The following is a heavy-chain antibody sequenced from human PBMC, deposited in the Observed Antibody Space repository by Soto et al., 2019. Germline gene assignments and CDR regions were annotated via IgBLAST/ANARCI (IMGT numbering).Heavy chain of an antibody. Sequence: PSETLSLTCTVSGGSISSYYWTWIRQPPGKGLEWIGYIYYSGSTNYNPSLKSRVTISVATSKTQFSLKLSSVTAADTAVYYCARLDGYSQSMDVWGKGTTVTVSS. V-gene: IGHV4-59*08. CDR1: GGSISSYY. CDR2: IYYSGST. J-gene: IGHJ6*03. D-gene: IGHD2-21*01. CDR3: ARLDGYSQSMDV.